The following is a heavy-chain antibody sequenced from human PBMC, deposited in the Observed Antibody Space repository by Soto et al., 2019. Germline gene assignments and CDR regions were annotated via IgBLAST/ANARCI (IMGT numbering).Heavy chain of an antibody. D-gene: IGHD3-16*01. CDR3: ARGRGAENTSYYSFGMDV. CDR1: GGSFSGYY. Sequence: QVQLQQWGAGLLKPSETLSLTCAVYGGSFSGYYWSWIRQPPGKGLEWIGEIKHSGSTNYNPSLKSRVTISVDTSKKQFSLKLNSVTAADTAVYYCARGRGAENTSYYSFGMDVWGQGTTVTVSS. J-gene: IGHJ6*02. V-gene: IGHV4-34*01. CDR2: IKHSGST.